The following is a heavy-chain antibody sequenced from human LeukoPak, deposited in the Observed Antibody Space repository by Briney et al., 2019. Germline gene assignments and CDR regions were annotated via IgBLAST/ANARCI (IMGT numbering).Heavy chain of an antibody. CDR2: ISYGGSNK. D-gene: IGHD6-19*01. V-gene: IGHV3-30*18. CDR3: AKDQESSGWDY. J-gene: IGHJ4*02. CDR1: GFTFSSYG. Sequence: GGSLRLSCAASGFTFSSYGMHWVRQAPGKGLEWVAVISYGGSNKYYADSVKGRFTISRDNSKNTLYLQMNSLRAEDTAVYYCAKDQESSGWDYWGQGTLVTVSS.